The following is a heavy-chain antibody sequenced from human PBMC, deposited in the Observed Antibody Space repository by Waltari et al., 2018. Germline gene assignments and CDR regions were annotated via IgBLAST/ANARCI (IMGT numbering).Heavy chain of an antibody. V-gene: IGHV4-38-2*01. D-gene: IGHD6-19*01. CDR1: GYSISSGYY. CDR2: IYHSGST. Sequence: QVQLQESGPGLVKPSETLSLTCAVSGYSISSGYYWGWIRQPPGKGLEWIGSIYHSGSTYYNPSLKSRVTISVDTSKNQFTLKLSSVTAADTAVYYCARHLGVAASDYWGQGTLVTVSS. CDR3: ARHLGVAASDY. J-gene: IGHJ4*02.